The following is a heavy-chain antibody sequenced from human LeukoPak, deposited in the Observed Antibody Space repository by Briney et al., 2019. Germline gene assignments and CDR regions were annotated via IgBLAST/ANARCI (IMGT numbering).Heavy chain of an antibody. J-gene: IGHJ3*02. CDR2: VYHSGST. D-gene: IGHD3-10*01. CDR1: GGSISSSNW. CDR3: ARDRGSYYYGAGIHAFDI. Sequence: PSGTLSLTCAVSGGSISSSNWWSWVRQPPGKGLEWIVEVYHSGSTNYNPSLKSRVTISVDKSKNQFPLKLRSVPAADTAVYYCARDRGSYYYGAGIHAFDIWGQGTMVTVSS. V-gene: IGHV4-4*02.